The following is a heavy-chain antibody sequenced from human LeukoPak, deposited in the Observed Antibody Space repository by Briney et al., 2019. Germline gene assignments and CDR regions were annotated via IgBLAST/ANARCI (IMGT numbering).Heavy chain of an antibody. D-gene: IGHD1-1*01. V-gene: IGHV1-46*01. CDR3: ARESHETREDY. CDR2: INPSGGST. J-gene: IGHJ4*02. Sequence: VASVKVSCKASGYTFTSYYMHWVRQAPGQGLEWMGIINPSGGSTSYAQKFQGRVTMTRDTSTSTVYMELRSLRSDDTAMYYCARESHETREDYWGQGTLVTVSS. CDR1: GYTFTSYY.